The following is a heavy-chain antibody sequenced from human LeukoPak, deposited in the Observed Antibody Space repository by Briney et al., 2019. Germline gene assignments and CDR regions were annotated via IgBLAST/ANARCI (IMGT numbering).Heavy chain of an antibody. CDR1: GDSVTSNSVT. V-gene: IGHV6-1*01. CDR3: ARRLTQYDCFDP. J-gene: IGHJ5*02. D-gene: IGHD2-2*01. Sequence: SQTLSLTCAIPGDSVTSNSVTWNWIRQSPSRGLEWLGRTYYRSTWYNDYAVSVRGRITVNPDTSKNQFSLHLNSVTPEDTAVYYCARRLTQYDCFDPWGQGILVTVSS. CDR2: TYYRSTWYN.